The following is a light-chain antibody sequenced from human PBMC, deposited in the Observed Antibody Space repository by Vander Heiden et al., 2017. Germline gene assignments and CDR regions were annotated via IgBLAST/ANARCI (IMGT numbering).Light chain of an antibody. CDR2: DDS. Sequence: SYVLTQPPSVPVAPGQTARITRGGNNIGSKSVHWYQQKPGQAPGLGVYDDSDRPSGIPERFSGSNSGNTATLTISRVEDGDEADYYCQVWDSSSDHRGVVFGGGIKLTVL. CDR1: NIGSKS. J-gene: IGLJ2*01. CDR3: QVWDSSSDHRGVV. V-gene: IGLV3-21*02.